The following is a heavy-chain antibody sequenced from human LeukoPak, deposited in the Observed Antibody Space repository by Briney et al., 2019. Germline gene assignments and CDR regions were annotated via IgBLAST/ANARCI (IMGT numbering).Heavy chain of an antibody. D-gene: IGHD6-6*01. CDR2: IYHSGST. V-gene: IGHV4-30-2*01. Sequence: PSETLSLTCAVSGGSISSGGYYWSWIRQPPGKGLEWIGYIYHSGSTYYSPSLKSRVTISVDRSKNQFSLKLSSVTAADTAVYYCASRIAARPFDYWGQGTLVTVSS. CDR1: GGSISSGGYY. CDR3: ASRIAARPFDY. J-gene: IGHJ4*02.